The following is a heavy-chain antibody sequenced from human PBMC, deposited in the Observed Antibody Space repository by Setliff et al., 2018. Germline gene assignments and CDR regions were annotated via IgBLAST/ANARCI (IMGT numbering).Heavy chain of an antibody. CDR3: ARGYYDATGRVYFQY. D-gene: IGHD3-22*01. CDR2: IYYSGTT. CDR1: GGSISSGTYY. J-gene: IGHJ1*01. Sequence: SETLSLTCTVSGGSISSGTYYWNWIRQHPGKGLEWIGYIYYSGTTYYNPPLKSRVTISLDTSKNQFSLNLTSVTAADTAVYFCARGYYDATGRVYFQYWGQGTLVTVSS. V-gene: IGHV4-31*03.